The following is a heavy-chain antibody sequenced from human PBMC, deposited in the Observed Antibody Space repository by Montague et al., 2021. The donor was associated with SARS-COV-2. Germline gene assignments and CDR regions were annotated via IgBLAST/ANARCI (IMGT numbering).Heavy chain of an antibody. CDR3: ARIRDYDILTGSYSGFDY. V-gene: IGHV2-70*01. J-gene: IGHJ4*02. D-gene: IGHD3-9*01. Sequence: PALVKPTQTLTLTCTFSGFSLSTSGMCVSWIRQPPGNALEWLALIDWDDDKYYSTSLKTRLTISKDTSKNQVVLTMTNMDPVDTATYYCARIRDYDILTGSYSGFDYWGQGTLVTVSS. CDR2: IDWDDDK. CDR1: GFSLSTSGMC.